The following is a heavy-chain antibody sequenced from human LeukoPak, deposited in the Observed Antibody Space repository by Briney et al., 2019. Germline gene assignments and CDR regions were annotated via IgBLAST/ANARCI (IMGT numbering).Heavy chain of an antibody. CDR1: GGSISSYY. CDR2: IYYSGST. J-gene: IGHJ6*02. D-gene: IGHD6-13*01. V-gene: IGHV4-59*08. Sequence: SETLSLTCTVSGGSISSYYWSWIRQPPGKGLEWIGYIYYSGSTNYNPSLKSRVTISVDTSKNQFSLKLSSVTAADTAVYYCARHGAAGSYYYGMDVLGQGTTVTVSS. CDR3: ARHGAAGSYYYGMDV.